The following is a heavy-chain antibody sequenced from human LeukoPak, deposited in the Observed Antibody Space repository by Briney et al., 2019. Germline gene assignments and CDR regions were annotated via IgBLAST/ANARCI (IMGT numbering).Heavy chain of an antibody. CDR3: ARDMGGIVVVPADGYFDY. D-gene: IGHD2-2*01. J-gene: IGHJ4*02. CDR1: GFTFSSYW. V-gene: IGHV3-7*03. CDR2: IKQDGSEK. Sequence: PGGSLRLSCAASGFTFSSYWMSWVRQAPGKGLEWVANIKQDGSEKYYVGSVKGRFTISRDNAKNSLYLQMNSLRAEDTAVYYCARDMGGIVVVPADGYFDYWGQGTLVTVSS.